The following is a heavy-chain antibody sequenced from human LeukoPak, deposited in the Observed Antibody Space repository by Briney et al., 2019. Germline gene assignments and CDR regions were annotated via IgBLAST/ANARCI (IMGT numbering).Heavy chain of an antibody. J-gene: IGHJ4*02. Sequence: GGSLRLSCAASGFTFSSYGMSWVRQAPGQGLEWVSSISGGGGSTYYADSVKGRFTISRDNSKNTLYLQMNSLRAEDTAVYYCARPYDSSGHYYASHGGPPDYWGQGTLVTVSS. CDR2: ISGGGGST. CDR3: ARPYDSSGHYYASHGGPPDY. D-gene: IGHD3-22*01. CDR1: GFTFSSYG. V-gene: IGHV3-23*01.